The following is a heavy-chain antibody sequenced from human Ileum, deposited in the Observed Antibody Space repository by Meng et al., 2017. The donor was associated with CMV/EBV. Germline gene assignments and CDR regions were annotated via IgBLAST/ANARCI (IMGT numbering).Heavy chain of an antibody. CDR3: AKDVGAGTTLYFDY. CDR2: ISSSSSYI. J-gene: IGHJ4*02. Sequence: GESLKISCAASGFTFSSYSMNWVRQAPGKGLEWVSSISSSSSYIYYADSVKGRFTISRDNAKNSLYLQMNSLRAEDTAVYYCAKDVGAGTTLYFDYWGQGTLVTVSS. CDR1: GFTFSSYS. D-gene: IGHD1-1*01. V-gene: IGHV3-21*01.